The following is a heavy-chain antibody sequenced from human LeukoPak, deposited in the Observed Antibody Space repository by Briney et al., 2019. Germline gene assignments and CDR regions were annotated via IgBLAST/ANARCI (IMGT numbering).Heavy chain of an antibody. D-gene: IGHD3-22*01. J-gene: IGHJ4*02. V-gene: IGHV3-15*01. Sequence: PGGSLRLSCAASGFTFSNAWMSWVRQAPGKGLEWVGRIKSKTDGGTTDYAAPVKGRFTISRDDSKNTLYLQMNSLKTEDTAVYYCTTGYYDSSGYYFWDDYWGQGTLVPVSS. CDR1: GFTFSNAW. CDR3: TTGYYDSSGYYFWDDY. CDR2: IKSKTDGGTT.